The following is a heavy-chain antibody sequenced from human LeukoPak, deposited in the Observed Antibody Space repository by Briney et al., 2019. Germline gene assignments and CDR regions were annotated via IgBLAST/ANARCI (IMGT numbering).Heavy chain of an antibody. Sequence: ASVKVSCKASGYTFTGYYMHWVRQAPGQGLEWMGWINPNSGGTNHAQKFQGRVTMTRDTSISTAYMEPSRLRSDDTAVYYCARDRPLDADDYYGFYYFDYWGQGTLVTVSS. CDR3: ARDRPLDADDYYGFYYFDY. CDR1: GYTFTGYY. D-gene: IGHD3-10*01. CDR2: INPNSGGT. J-gene: IGHJ4*02. V-gene: IGHV1-2*02.